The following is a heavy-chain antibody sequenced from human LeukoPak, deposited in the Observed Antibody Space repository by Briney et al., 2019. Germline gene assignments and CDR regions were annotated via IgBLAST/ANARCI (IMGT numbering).Heavy chain of an antibody. CDR2: INLNSGGT. D-gene: IGHD4-17*01. V-gene: IGHV1-2*02. CDR3: ATGDDYFDY. CDR1: EYSFTRYF. Sequence: ASVKVSCKASEYSFTRYFMHWVRQAPGQGLEWTGWINLNSGGTNYAQKFQGRVTMTRDTSISTVYMELSSLRSDDTAVYYCATGDDYFDYWGQGTLVTVSS. J-gene: IGHJ4*02.